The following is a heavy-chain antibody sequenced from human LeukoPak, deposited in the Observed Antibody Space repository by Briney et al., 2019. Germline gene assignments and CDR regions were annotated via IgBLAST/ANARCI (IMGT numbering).Heavy chain of an antibody. CDR2: INHSGST. D-gene: IGHD3-10*01. CDR1: GASISSYY. CDR3: APYGSGFSIDDY. Sequence: PSETLSLTCTVSGASISSYYWSWIRQPPGKGLEWIGEINHSGSTNYNPSLKSRVTISVDKSKNQFSLKLSSVTAADTAVYYCAPYGSGFSIDDYWGQGTLVTVSS. V-gene: IGHV4-34*01. J-gene: IGHJ4*02.